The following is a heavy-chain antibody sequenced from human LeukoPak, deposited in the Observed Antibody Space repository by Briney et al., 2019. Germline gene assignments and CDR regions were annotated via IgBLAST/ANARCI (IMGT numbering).Heavy chain of an antibody. V-gene: IGHV3-48*01. CDR2: ISSSSSTI. CDR1: GFSFSSYS. D-gene: IGHD6-25*01. CDR3: AKDFLTVTAGWDY. Sequence: GGSLRLSCAASGFSFSSYSMNWVRQAPGKGLEWVSYISSSSSTIYYADSVKGRFTISRDNSKNTLFLQMNSLRAEDTAVYYCAKDFLTVTAGWDYWGQGTLVTVSS. J-gene: IGHJ4*02.